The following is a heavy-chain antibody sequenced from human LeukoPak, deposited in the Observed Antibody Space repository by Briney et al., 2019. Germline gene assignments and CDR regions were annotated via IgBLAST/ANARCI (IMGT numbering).Heavy chain of an antibody. CDR3: ARTTMVTPFDS. V-gene: IGHV4-31*03. CDR2: IYYSGST. J-gene: IGHJ4*02. Sequence: SETLSLTCTVSGGSITSGAYYWSWLRQHPGKGLEWIGYIYYSGSTYYNPSLKSRVTISVDTSKNQFSLKLSSVTAADTAVYYCARTTMVTPFDSWGQGTLATVSS. D-gene: IGHD5-18*01. CDR1: GGSITSGAYY.